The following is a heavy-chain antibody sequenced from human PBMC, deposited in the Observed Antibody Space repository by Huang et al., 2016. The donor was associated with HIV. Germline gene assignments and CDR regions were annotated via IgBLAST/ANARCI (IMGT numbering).Heavy chain of an antibody. V-gene: IGHV1-46*01. CDR2: INPDVDST. Sequence: QVQLVQSGAEVKKPGASVKVSCKTSGYTFTSYSIHWVRQAPGQGLEWMGIINPDVDSTSYAPKFQDRVTMTRDTSTSTVYMELSSLRSEDTAMYYCAREGQGYAMDVWGQGTTVTVSS. J-gene: IGHJ6*02. CDR1: GYTFTSYS. CDR3: AREGQGYAMDV.